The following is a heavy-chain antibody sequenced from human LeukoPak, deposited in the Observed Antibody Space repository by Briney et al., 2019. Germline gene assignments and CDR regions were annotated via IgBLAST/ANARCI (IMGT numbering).Heavy chain of an antibody. Sequence: GESLKISCKGSGYSFTSYWIGWVRQMPGKGLEWMGIIYPDDSDTRYSPSFQGQVTISADKSISTAYLQWSSLKASDTAMYYCARSGSYYDYYYYYMDVWGKGTTVTVSS. D-gene: IGHD1-26*01. V-gene: IGHV5-51*01. CDR2: IYPDDSDT. CDR1: GYSFTSYW. J-gene: IGHJ6*03. CDR3: ARSGSYYDYYYYYMDV.